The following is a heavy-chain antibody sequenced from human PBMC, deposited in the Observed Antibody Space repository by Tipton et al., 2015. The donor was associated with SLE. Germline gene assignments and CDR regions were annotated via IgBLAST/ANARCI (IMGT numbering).Heavy chain of an antibody. Sequence: TLSLTCTVSGGSMRSNYWNWIRQPPGKGLEWIGEINHSGSTNYSPSLKSRVTISRDTSKNQFSLKLTSVTAADTAIYYCARGFDYGYSRGMDVWGQGTTVTVSS. D-gene: IGHD4-17*01. CDR1: GGSMRSNY. CDR3: ARGFDYGYSRGMDV. J-gene: IGHJ6*02. CDR2: INHSGST. V-gene: IGHV4-34*01.